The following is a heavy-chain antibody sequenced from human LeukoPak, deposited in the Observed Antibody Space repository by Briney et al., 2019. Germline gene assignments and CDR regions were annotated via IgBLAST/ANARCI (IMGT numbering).Heavy chain of an antibody. D-gene: IGHD2-15*01. CDR1: GGSLSSYY. J-gene: IGHJ5*02. CDR2: IYSSGST. Sequence: SETLSLACTVSGGSLSSYYWSWIRHPPGKGLEWIGYIYSSGSTNYNPSLKSRVTISVDTSKNQFSLNLTSVTAADTALYYCARHSSVVRGWFDPWGQGTRVTVSS. V-gene: IGHV4-4*09. CDR3: ARHSSVVRGWFDP.